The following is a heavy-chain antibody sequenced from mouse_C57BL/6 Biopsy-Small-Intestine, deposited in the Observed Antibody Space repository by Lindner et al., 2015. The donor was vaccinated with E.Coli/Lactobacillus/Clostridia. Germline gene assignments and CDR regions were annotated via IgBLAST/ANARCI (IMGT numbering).Heavy chain of an antibody. CDR2: INPSGDYT. CDR3: ASGGQLRLGDFDY. Sequence: VQLQESGAELARPGASVKMSCKASGYTFISYTMHWVKQRPGQGLEWIGYINPSGDYTKYNQNFKDKATLTADKSSSTAYMQLSSLTSEDSALYYCASGGQLRLGDFDYWGQGTTLTVSS. J-gene: IGHJ2*01. CDR1: GYTFISYT. V-gene: IGHV1-4*01. D-gene: IGHD3-2*02.